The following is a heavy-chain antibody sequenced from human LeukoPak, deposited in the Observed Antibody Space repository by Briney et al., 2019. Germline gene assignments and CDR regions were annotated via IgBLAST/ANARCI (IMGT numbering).Heavy chain of an antibody. J-gene: IGHJ5*02. V-gene: IGHV4-4*07. Sequence: SETLSLTCTVSGGSISSYYWSWIRQPAGKGLEWIGRIYTSGSTNYNPSLKSRVTMSVDTSKNQFSLKLSSVTAADTAVYYCAREYTRATVNWFDPWGQGTLVTVSS. CDR1: GGSISSYY. CDR2: IYTSGST. D-gene: IGHD2-2*02. CDR3: AREYTRATVNWFDP.